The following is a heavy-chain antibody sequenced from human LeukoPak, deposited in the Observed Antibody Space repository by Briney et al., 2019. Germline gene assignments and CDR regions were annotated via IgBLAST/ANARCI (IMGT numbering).Heavy chain of an antibody. V-gene: IGHV3-33*01. CDR1: GFTFRSYG. CDR3: RSYYYDSSGSYFDY. CDR2: IWYDGSNQ. Sequence: PGGSLRLSCAASGFTFRSYGMHWVRQAPGKGLEWVAVIWYDGSNQYYADSVKGRFTISRDNSKNTLYLQMNSLRAEDTAVYYCRSYYYDSSGSYFDYWGQGTLVTVSP. D-gene: IGHD3-22*01. J-gene: IGHJ4*02.